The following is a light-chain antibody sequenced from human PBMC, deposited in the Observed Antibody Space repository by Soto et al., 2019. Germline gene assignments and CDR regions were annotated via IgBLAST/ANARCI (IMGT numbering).Light chain of an antibody. V-gene: IGLV7-46*01. CDR3: LLVYSGVVV. J-gene: IGLJ2*01. CDR2: DAT. CDR1: TGTVTTGHY. Sequence: QALVTQEPSLTVSPGGTVTLTCGSSTGTVTTGHYPYWFQQQPGQAPRTLIYDATNTHSWTPARFSGSLLGGKAALTLSGAQPEDEADYFCLLVYSGVVVFGGGTQLTVL.